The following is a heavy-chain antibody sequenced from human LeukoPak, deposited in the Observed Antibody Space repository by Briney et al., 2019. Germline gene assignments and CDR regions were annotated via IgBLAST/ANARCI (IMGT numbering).Heavy chain of an antibody. V-gene: IGHV1-2*06. J-gene: IGHJ4*02. CDR2: IDPNTGGT. Sequence: ASVKVSCKASGYTFTNYYIHWVRQAPGQGLEWMGRIDPNTGGTKSAKNFQGRVTMTRDTSISTAYMALSGLRSDDTAVYYCASLYDIVGTTVDYWGQGTLVTVFS. CDR1: GYTFTNYY. CDR3: ASLYDIVGTTVDY. D-gene: IGHD1-26*01.